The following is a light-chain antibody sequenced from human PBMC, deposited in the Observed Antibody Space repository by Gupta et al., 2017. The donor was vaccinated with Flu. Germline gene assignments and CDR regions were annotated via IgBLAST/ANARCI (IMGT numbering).Light chain of an antibody. CDR1: QSVGTY. Sequence: SPATLSLSPGERATLSCRASQSVGTYLAWYQQKPGQTPRLLIYDASNRATGIPARFSGSGSGTDFTLTISSLDPEDFAVYYCQKRSNWPPYTFGQGTSLE. V-gene: IGKV3-11*01. CDR3: QKRSNWPPYT. CDR2: DAS. J-gene: IGKJ2*01.